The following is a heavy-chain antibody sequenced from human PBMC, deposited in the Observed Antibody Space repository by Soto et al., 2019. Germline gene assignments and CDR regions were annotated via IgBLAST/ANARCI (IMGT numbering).Heavy chain of an antibody. CDR3: ARALILTGYYIHDAFDI. CDR1: GASISSDY. CDR2: IYYSGST. V-gene: IGHV4-39*07. J-gene: IGHJ3*02. D-gene: IGHD3-9*01. Sequence: PSETLSLTCTVSGASISSDYWGWIRQPPGKGLEWIGSIYYSGSTCYNPSLKSRVTISVDTSKNQFSLKLSSVTAADTAVYYCARALILTGYYIHDAFDIWGQGTMVTVSS.